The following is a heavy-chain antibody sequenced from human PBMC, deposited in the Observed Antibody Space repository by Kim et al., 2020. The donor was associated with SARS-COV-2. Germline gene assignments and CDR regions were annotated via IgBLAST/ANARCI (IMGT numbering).Heavy chain of an antibody. J-gene: IGHJ4*02. CDR1: GLTFSNYG. Sequence: GGSLRLSCAASGLTFSNYGMTWVRQAPGKGLEWVSAISGSGGTTNYADSVKGRFTISRDNSKNTLYLQMNSLRAEDTAVYYCAKMVWGTTRCSDYWGQGT. V-gene: IGHV3-23*01. D-gene: IGHD3-16*01. CDR3: AKMVWGTTRCSDY. CDR2: ISGSGGTT.